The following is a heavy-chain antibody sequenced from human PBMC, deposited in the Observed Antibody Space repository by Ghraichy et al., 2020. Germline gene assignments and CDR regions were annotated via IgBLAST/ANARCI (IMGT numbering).Heavy chain of an antibody. D-gene: IGHD1-26*01. Sequence: GSLRLSCAASGFTFSRYGMHWVRQAPGKGLEWVTLISSDEKTKYYADSVKGRFTISRDNSKNTLFLQMNSLRAEDTAMYYCAKGEDGSPDYWGQGTLVIVSS. CDR1: GFTFSRYG. V-gene: IGHV3-30*18. J-gene: IGHJ4*02. CDR2: ISSDEKTK. CDR3: AKGEDGSPDY.